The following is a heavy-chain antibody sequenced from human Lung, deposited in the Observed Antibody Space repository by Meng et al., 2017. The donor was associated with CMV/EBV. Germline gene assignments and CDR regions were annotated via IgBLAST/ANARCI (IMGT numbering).Heavy chain of an antibody. D-gene: IGHD6-19*01. Sequence: QVQLVQSGAEVGKPGASVKVSCKASGYTYTHHGIGWVRHVPGQGLEWMGWININTGNPTYAQGFTGRFVFSLDTSVSTAYLQIDSLKADDTAVYYCARGNGWRFDYWGQGTLVTVSS. CDR2: ININTGNP. CDR1: GYTYTHHG. V-gene: IGHV7-4-1*01. J-gene: IGHJ4*02. CDR3: ARGNGWRFDY.